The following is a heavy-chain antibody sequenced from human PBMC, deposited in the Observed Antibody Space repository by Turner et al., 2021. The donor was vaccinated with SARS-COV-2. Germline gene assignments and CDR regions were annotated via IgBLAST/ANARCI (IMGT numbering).Heavy chain of an antibody. J-gene: IGHJ4*02. D-gene: IGHD5-12*01. CDR2: ISGSGDST. CDR1: AFPFSRYD. Sequence: EVPLLASGGGLVQPGGSLRLSCAPSAFPFSRYDMSWLRQAPGKGLEWVSSISGSGDSTYFADSVKGRFTISRDNSKNTLYLQMNSLRAEDTAVYYCAKDEGVFSGYGNFDYWGQGTLVTVSS. CDR3: AKDEGVFSGYGNFDY. V-gene: IGHV3-23*01.